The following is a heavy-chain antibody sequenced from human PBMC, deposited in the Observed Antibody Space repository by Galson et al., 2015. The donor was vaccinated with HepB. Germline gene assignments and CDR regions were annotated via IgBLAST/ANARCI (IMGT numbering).Heavy chain of an antibody. J-gene: IGHJ6*02. V-gene: IGHV3-33*08. CDR2: IWYDGSNK. CDR3: ARDLRVYGDYTYGMDV. CDR1: GFTFSSYS. Sequence: SLRLSCAASGFTFSSYSMNWVRQAPGKGLEWVAVIWYDGSNKYCADSVKGRFTISRDNSKNTLYLQMNSLRAEDTAVYYCARDLRVYGDYTYGMDVWGQGTTVTVSS. D-gene: IGHD4-17*01.